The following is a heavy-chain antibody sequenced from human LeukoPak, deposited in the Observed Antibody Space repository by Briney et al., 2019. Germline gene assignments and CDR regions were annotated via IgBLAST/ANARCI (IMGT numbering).Heavy chain of an antibody. CDR1: GYTFTSNY. J-gene: IGHJ4*02. D-gene: IGHD5-18*01. CDR2: IHPSGGGT. CDR3: ARMEMDPAMVTNYFDY. Sequence: ASVKVSCKASGYTFTSNYMHWVRQAPGQGLEWMGVIHPSGGGTNQAPKFQGRVTMTRDTSTATVFMELSSPTSEDTATYYCARMEMDPAMVTNYFDYWGQGTLVTVSA. V-gene: IGHV1-46*01.